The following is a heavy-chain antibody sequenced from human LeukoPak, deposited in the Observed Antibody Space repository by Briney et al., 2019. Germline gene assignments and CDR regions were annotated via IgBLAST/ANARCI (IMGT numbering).Heavy chain of an antibody. CDR3: AKELRSSGSNSELDY. D-gene: IGHD1-26*01. Sequence: QPGGPLRLSCAASGFTFSSYWMSWVRQAPGKGLEWVANIKQDGSESYYVDSVKGRFTISRDNSKNTLYLQMNSLRAEDTAVYYCAKELRSSGSNSELDYWGQGTLVTVSS. CDR1: GFTFSSYW. V-gene: IGHV3-7*01. CDR2: IKQDGSES. J-gene: IGHJ4*02.